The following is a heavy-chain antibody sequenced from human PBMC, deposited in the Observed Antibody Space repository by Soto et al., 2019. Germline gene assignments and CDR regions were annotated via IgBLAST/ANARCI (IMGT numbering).Heavy chain of an antibody. J-gene: IGHJ4*02. Sequence: PRESLKISCKVSGYSFTSYWISWVRQMPGKGLEWMGRIDPSDSYTNYSPSFQGHVTISADKSISTAYLQWSSLKASDTAMYYCAVKAYYYDSSGYTNYFDYWGQGTLVTVSS. D-gene: IGHD3-22*01. CDR2: IDPSDSYT. CDR1: GYSFTSYW. CDR3: AVKAYYYDSSGYTNYFDY. V-gene: IGHV5-10-1*01.